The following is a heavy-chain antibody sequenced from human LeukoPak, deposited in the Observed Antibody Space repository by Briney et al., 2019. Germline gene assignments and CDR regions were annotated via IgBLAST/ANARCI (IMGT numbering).Heavy chain of an antibody. CDR3: ASPPLTTVTTKRYFQH. CDR2: INPNSGGT. CDR1: GYTFTGYY. J-gene: IGHJ1*01. V-gene: IGHV1-2*06. Sequence: ASVKVSCKASGYTFTGYYMHWVRQAPGQGLEWMGRINPNSGGTNYAQKFQGRVTITTDESTSTAYMELSSLRSEDTAVYYCASPPLTTVTTKRYFQHWGQGTLVTVSS. D-gene: IGHD4-17*01.